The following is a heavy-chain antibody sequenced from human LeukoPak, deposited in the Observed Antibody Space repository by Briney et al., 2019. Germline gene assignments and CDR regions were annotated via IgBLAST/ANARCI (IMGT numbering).Heavy chain of an antibody. J-gene: IGHJ4*02. CDR1: GFNFSTCT. D-gene: IGHD5-24*01. CDR2: NCRNNISI. V-gene: IGHV3-21*01. CDR3: ASPPSMALYY. Sequence: PGGSLRLSCAASGFNFSTCTMNWVRQAPGKGLDWVSSNCRNNISIQYADSVEGPFTISRDNAKNSLYLQMNSLRAEDTAVCYCASPPSMALYYWGQGTLVTVSS.